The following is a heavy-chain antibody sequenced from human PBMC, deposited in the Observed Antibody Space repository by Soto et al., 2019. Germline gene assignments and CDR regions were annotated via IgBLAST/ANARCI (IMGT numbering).Heavy chain of an antibody. CDR3: ARSIENYYYYYMDV. J-gene: IGHJ6*03. Sequence: ASVKVSCXASGGTFSSYTISWVRQAPGQGLEWMGRIIPILGIANYAQKFQGRVTITADKSTSTAYMELSSLRSEDTAVYYCARSIENYYYYYMDVWGKGTTVTVSS. CDR1: GGTFSSYT. V-gene: IGHV1-69*02. CDR2: IIPILGIA. D-gene: IGHD2-15*01.